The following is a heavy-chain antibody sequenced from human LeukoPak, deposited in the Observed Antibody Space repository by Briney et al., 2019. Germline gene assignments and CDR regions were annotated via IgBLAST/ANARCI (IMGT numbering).Heavy chain of an antibody. D-gene: IGHD6-13*01. CDR3: AKSFGPVIAAAGTGAD. V-gene: IGHV3-30*04. J-gene: IGHJ4*02. CDR1: GFTFSSYA. CDR2: ISYDGSNK. Sequence: PGRSLRLSCAASGFTFSSYAMHWVRQAPGKGLEWVAVISYDGSNKYYADSVKGRFTISRDNSKNTLYLQMNSLRAEDTAVYYCAKSFGPVIAAAGTGADWGQGILVTVSS.